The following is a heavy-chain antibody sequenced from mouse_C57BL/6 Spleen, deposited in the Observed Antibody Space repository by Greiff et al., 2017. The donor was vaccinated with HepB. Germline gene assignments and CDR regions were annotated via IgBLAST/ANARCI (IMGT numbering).Heavy chain of an antibody. CDR1: GFTFTDYY. CDR3: ARQYAMDY. Sequence: EVQGVESGGGLVQPGGSLSLSCAASGFTFTDYYMSWVRQPPGKALEWLGVIRNKANGYTTEYSASVKVRFTNSRVNSQSILYLHMNALMAEDSATYYCARQYAMDYWGQGTSVTVSS. J-gene: IGHJ4*01. CDR2: IRNKANGYTT. V-gene: IGHV7-3*01.